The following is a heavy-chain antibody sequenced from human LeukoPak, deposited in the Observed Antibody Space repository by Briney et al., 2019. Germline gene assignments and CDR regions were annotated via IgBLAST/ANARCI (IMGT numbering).Heavy chain of an antibody. V-gene: IGHV3-53*04. D-gene: IGHD5-18*01. J-gene: IGHJ5*02. Sequence: GGSLRLSCAASGFTVSSNYMSWVRQAPGKGLEWVSVIYSGGSTYYADSVKGRFTIFRHNSKNTLYLQMNSLRAEDTAVYYCARDRYSYGYIGWFDPWGQGTLVTVSS. CDR2: IYSGGST. CDR3: ARDRYSYGYIGWFDP. CDR1: GFTVSSNY.